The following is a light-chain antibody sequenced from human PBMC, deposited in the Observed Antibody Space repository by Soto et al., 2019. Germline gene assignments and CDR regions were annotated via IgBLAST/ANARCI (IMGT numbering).Light chain of an antibody. CDR1: DIGSKS. J-gene: IGLJ2*01. CDR2: DDN. Sequence: SYELTQPPSVSVAPGQTARVTCGGNDIGSKSVHWYQQKPGQAPVLVVYDDNDRPSGIPERFSGSNSGSTATLTISRVEAGDEADYYCQVWGISVVVFGGGTKVTVL. V-gene: IGLV3-21*02. CDR3: QVWGISVVV.